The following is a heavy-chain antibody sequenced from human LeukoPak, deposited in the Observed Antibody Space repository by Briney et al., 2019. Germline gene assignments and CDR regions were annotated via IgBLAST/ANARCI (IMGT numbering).Heavy chain of an antibody. J-gene: IGHJ4*02. CDR1: GFTFSSYA. V-gene: IGHV3-23*01. CDR3: AISGSYYYFDY. CDR2: ISGSGGST. Sequence: GGSLRLSCAASGFTFSSYAMSWVRHAPGVGLEWVSAISGSGGSTYYADSVKGRFTISRDNSKNTLYQQMNSLRAEDTAVYYCAISGSYYYFDYWGQGTLVTVSS. D-gene: IGHD1-26*01.